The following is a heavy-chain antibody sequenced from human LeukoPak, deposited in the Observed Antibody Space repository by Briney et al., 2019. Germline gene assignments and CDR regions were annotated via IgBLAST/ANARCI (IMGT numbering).Heavy chain of an antibody. CDR1: GYTFTSYG. J-gene: IGHJ4*02. Sequence: GASVKVSCKASGYTFTSYGISWVRQAPGQGLEWMGWISAYNGNTNYAQKLQGRVTMTTDTSTSTAYMELRSLTSDDTAVYYCARDRYGDGFAHFDYWGQGALVTVSP. V-gene: IGHV1-18*01. CDR2: ISAYNGNT. D-gene: IGHD5-24*01. CDR3: ARDRYGDGFAHFDY.